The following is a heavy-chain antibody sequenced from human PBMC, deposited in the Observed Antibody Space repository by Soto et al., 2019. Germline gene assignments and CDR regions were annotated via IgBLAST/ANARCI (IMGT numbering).Heavy chain of an antibody. CDR1: GYTFTSYC. CDR2: ISAYNGNT. J-gene: IGHJ5*02. Sequence: ASVKVSCKSSGYTFTSYCISWGRQAPGQGLEWMGWISAYNGNTNYAQKLQGRVTMTTDTSTSTAYMELRSLRSDDTAVYYCARDSRDYGDYVDNWFDPWGQGTLVTVSS. V-gene: IGHV1-18*01. CDR3: ARDSRDYGDYVDNWFDP. D-gene: IGHD4-17*01.